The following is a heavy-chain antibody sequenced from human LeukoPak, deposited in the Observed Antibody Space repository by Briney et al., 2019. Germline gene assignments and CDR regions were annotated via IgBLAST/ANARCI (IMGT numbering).Heavy chain of an antibody. CDR2: MYTTGST. CDR1: GGSISSYY. J-gene: IGHJ4*02. Sequence: SETLSLTCSVSGGSISSYYWSWIWEPAGKGLEWIGRMYTTGSTNYNPSLASRVTMSIDTSKNQFSLRLSSVTAADTAVYYCARTSMTSRGYAGYWGQGTLVTVSS. D-gene: IGHD5-12*01. CDR3: ARTSMTSRGYAGY. V-gene: IGHV4-4*07.